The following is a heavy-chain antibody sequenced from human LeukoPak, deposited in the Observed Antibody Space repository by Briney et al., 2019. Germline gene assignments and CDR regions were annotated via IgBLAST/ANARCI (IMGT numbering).Heavy chain of an antibody. Sequence: PSETLSLTCAVYGGSFSGYYWSWIRQPPGKGLEWIGEINHSGSTNYNPSLKSRVTISVDTSKNQFSLKLSSVTAADTAVYYCARTPVTTVNDYYYYGMDVWGQGTTVTVSS. D-gene: IGHD4-17*01. J-gene: IGHJ6*02. V-gene: IGHV4-34*01. CDR1: GGSFSGYY. CDR3: ARTPVTTVNDYYYYGMDV. CDR2: INHSGST.